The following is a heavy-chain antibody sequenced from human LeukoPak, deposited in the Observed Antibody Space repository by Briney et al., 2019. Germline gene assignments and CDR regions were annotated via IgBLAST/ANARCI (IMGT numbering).Heavy chain of an antibody. J-gene: IGHJ4*02. V-gene: IGHV3-30-3*01. CDR1: GFTFSSYA. D-gene: IGHD6-13*01. CDR2: ISYDGSNK. CDR3: AIIVRAAAGTKDDY. Sequence: GGSLRLSCAASGFTFSSYAMHWVRQAPGKGLEWVAVISYDGSNKYYADSVKGRFTISRDNSKNTLYLQMNSLRAEDTAVYYCAIIVRAAAGTKDDYWGQGTLVTVSS.